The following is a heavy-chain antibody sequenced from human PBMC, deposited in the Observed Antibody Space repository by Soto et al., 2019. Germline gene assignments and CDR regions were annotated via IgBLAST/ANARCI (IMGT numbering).Heavy chain of an antibody. CDR2: IKSDGSGA. CDR3: ARGDGDYHDGNGYLGRH. J-gene: IGHJ4*02. D-gene: IGHD3-22*01. Sequence: EVQLVESGGDLVQPGGSLRLSCAASGFTFSSYWMHWVRQAPGKGLVWVSRIKSDGSGAIYADSVKGRFTVSRDNAKYTLYLLMNSLSTEDTAVYYCARGDGDYHDGNGYLGRHWGQGTLVTVSS. CDR1: GFTFSSYW. V-gene: IGHV3-74*01.